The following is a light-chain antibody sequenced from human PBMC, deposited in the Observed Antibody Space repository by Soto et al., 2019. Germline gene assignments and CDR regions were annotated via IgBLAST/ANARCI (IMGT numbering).Light chain of an antibody. V-gene: IGLV2-14*01. CDR2: DVT. CDR1: SSDVGGYNY. J-gene: IGLJ1*01. Sequence: QSALTQPASVSGFPGQSITISCTGTSSDVGGYNYVSWYQQYPGKVPKLMIFDVTYRPSGVSNRFSGSKSGNTASLTISGLQAEDEADYYCCSYASSSTLVFGTGTKVTVL. CDR3: CSYASSSTLV.